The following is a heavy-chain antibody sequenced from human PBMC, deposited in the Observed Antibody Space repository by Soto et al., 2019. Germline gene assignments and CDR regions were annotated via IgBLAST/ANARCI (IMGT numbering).Heavy chain of an antibody. CDR2: INPNSGGT. CDR1: GYTFTGYC. Sequence: ASVKVSCKASGYTFTGYCMHWVRQAPGQGLEWMGWINPNSGGTNYAQKFQGWVTMTRDTSISTAYMELSRLRSDDTAVYYCARYFCSGGSCYGGGMDVWGQGTTVTVSS. D-gene: IGHD2-15*01. CDR3: ARYFCSGGSCYGGGMDV. V-gene: IGHV1-2*04. J-gene: IGHJ6*02.